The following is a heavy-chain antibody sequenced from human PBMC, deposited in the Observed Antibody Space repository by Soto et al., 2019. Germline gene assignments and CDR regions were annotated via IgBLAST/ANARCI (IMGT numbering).Heavy chain of an antibody. CDR3: ARVGGFGATTIDY. V-gene: IGHV4-4*02. J-gene: IGHJ4*02. D-gene: IGHD3-10*01. Sequence: SETLSLTCAVSGGSISSSNWWSWVRQSPGKGLEWIGEIYHSGSTNYNPSLKSRVTISVDKSKNQFSLKLSSVTAADTAVYYCARVGGFGATTIDYWGQGTLVTVSS. CDR1: GGSISSSNW. CDR2: IYHSGST.